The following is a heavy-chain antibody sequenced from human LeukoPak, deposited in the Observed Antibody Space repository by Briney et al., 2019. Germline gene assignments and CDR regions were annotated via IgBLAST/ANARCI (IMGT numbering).Heavy chain of an antibody. D-gene: IGHD2-15*01. CDR3: AKDQGRYCSGGSCYSFDY. CDR2: ISYDGSNK. V-gene: IGHV3-30*18. J-gene: IGHJ4*02. Sequence: GGSLRPSCAASGFTFSSYGMHWVRQAPGKGLEWVAVISYDGSNKYYADSVKGRFTISRDNSKNTLYLQMNSLRAEDTAVYYCAKDQGRYCSGGSCYSFDYWGQGTLVTVSS. CDR1: GFTFSSYG.